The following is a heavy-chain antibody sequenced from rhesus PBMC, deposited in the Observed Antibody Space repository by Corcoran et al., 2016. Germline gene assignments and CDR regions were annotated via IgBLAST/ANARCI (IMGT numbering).Heavy chain of an antibody. CDR3: ARNGRGSSWSYYFDY. CDR2: IYSNGEST. CDR1: GGSITSAYYF. Sequence: QVQLQESGPGVVKPSETLSLTCAVSGGSITSAYYFWSWIRQPPGKGLEWIGGIYSNGESTNYPPTLKSRVTISKDPSKNLVSLKLTSVTAADTAVYYCARNGRGSSWSYYFDYWGQGVLVTVSS. J-gene: IGHJ4*01. V-gene: IGHV4S12*01. D-gene: IGHD6-13*01.